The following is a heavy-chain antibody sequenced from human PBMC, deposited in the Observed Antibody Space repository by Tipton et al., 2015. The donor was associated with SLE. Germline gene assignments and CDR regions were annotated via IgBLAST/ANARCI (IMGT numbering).Heavy chain of an antibody. CDR3: TKGAPGGMDA. J-gene: IGHJ6*02. CDR1: GFTVSTSY. D-gene: IGHD4/OR15-4a*01. CDR2: IYSGGST. V-gene: IGHV3-66*02. Sequence: SLRLSCAASGFTVSTSYMTWVRQSPGKGLEWVSLIYSGGSTNYADSVRGRFTISRDNSKNTLYLQMNSLRAEDTAVYYCTKGAPGGMDAWGQGTTVTVSS.